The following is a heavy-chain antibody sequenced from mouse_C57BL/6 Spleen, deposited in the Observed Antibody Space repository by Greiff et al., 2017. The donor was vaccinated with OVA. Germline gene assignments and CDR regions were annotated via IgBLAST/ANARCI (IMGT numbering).Heavy chain of an antibody. Sequence: QVQLKESGAELARPGASVKMSCKASGYTFTSYTMHWVKQRPGQGLEWIGYINPSSGYTKYNQKFKDKATLTADKSTSTAYMQLSSLTSEDSAVYYCARDLYYYGSTNFDYWGQGTTLTVSS. V-gene: IGHV1-4*01. J-gene: IGHJ2*01. CDR1: GYTFTSYT. D-gene: IGHD1-1*01. CDR3: ARDLYYYGSTNFDY. CDR2: INPSSGYT.